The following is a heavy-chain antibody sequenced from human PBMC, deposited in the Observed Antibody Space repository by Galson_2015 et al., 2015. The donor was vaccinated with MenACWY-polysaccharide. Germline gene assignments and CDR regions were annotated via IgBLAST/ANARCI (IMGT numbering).Heavy chain of an antibody. D-gene: IGHD5/OR15-5a*01. Sequence: SETLSLTCIVSGGSISSSTYYWAWIRQPPGKGLDWIGTISHSGSTYYNPSLKSRVTISIDTSKNQFSLKLDSVTAADTAVYYCARDLLYVHMDYSGPRHLFTVSS. CDR3: ARDLLYVHMDY. J-gene: IGHJ4*02. V-gene: IGHV4-39*07. CDR1: GGSISSSTYY. CDR2: ISHSGST.